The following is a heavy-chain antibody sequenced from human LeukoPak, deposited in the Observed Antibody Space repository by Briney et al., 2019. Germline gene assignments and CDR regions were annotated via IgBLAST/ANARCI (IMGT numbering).Heavy chain of an antibody. D-gene: IGHD5-24*01. CDR2: ISTTGTTI. J-gene: IGHJ4*02. CDR3: ARGRRDGYNY. Sequence: GGSLRLSCAASGFIFSSYEMNWVRQAPGKGLEWVSYISTTGTTIYYSDSVRGRFTISRDNARNSLFLQMSSLRAEDTAVYYCARGRRDGYNYWGQGTLVTVSS. V-gene: IGHV3-48*03. CDR1: GFIFSSYE.